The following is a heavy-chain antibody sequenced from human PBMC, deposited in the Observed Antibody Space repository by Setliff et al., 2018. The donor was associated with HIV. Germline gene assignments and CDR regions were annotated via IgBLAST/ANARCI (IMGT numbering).Heavy chain of an antibody. Sequence: PGGSLRLSCVASGFVFYSFDMNWVRQTPEKGLEWVSAISPGSDITYYADSVKGRFTISRDDAKNTLYLQMDSLRVDGTGLYLCARSMSGWSVDYWGQGIQVTVSS. V-gene: IGHV3-23*01. CDR1: GFVFYSFD. J-gene: IGHJ4*02. CDR3: ARSMSGWSVDY. D-gene: IGHD6-19*01. CDR2: ISPGSDIT.